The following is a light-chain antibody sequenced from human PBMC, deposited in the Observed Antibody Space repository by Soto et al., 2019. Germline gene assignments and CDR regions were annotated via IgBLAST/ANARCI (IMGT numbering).Light chain of an antibody. CDR2: DAS. Sequence: GDRVTITCRASQGIRSALAWYQQKPGNAPKLMIYDASSLESGVPSRFSGSGSGTDFTLTISSLQPEDFATYYCQQFNSYPLTFGQGTKLEIK. CDR1: QGIRSA. CDR3: QQFNSYPLT. V-gene: IGKV1-13*02. J-gene: IGKJ2*01.